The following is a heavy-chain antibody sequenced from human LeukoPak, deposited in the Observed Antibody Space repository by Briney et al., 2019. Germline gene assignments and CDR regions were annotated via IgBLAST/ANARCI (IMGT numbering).Heavy chain of an antibody. D-gene: IGHD1-20*01. Sequence: PGWSLRLSCTGSGFIFADYAMTWVRQAPGKGLEWVGFIRSESYADTTDYGTAVKGRFTISRDDSRRIVYLQMNSLRTEDTAVYFCVRGYDWNYLPDWGQGILVTVSS. CDR2: IRSESYADTT. J-gene: IGHJ4*02. V-gene: IGHV3-49*04. CDR3: VRGYDWNYLPD. CDR1: GFIFADYA.